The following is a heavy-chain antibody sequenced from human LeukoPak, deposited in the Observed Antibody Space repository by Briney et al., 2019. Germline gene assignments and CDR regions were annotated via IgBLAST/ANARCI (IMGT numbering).Heavy chain of an antibody. CDR1: GFTFSSSW. CDR2: LNPDGSRT. J-gene: IGHJ4*02. D-gene: IGHD3-16*01. CDR3: VRGLGRNSDY. Sequence: GGSLRLSCAASGFTFSSSWMHWVRQAPGKGLVWVSRLNPDGSRTDYADSVKGRFTISRDNAKNTLYLQMSSLRAEDTAVYYCVRGLGRNSDYWGQGTLVTVSS. V-gene: IGHV3-74*01.